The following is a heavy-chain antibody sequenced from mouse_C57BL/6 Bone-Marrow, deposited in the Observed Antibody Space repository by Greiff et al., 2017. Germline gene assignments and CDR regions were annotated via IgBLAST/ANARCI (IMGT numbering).Heavy chain of an antibody. CDR1: GFSLTSYG. Sequence: VKLQQSGPGLVQPSQSLSITCTVSGFSLTSYGVHWVRQSPGKGLEWLGVIWSGGSTDYNAAFISRLSISKDNSKSQVFFKMNSLQADDTAIYYCARLGPYYYAMDYWGQGTSVTVSS. CDR3: ARLGPYYYAMDY. CDR2: IWSGGST. D-gene: IGHD4-1*01. V-gene: IGHV2-2*01. J-gene: IGHJ4*01.